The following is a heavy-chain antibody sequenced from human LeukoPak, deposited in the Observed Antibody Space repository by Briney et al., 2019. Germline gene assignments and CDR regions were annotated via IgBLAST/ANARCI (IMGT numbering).Heavy chain of an antibody. D-gene: IGHD2-8*01. CDR2: INPKTGGT. J-gene: IGHJ4*02. CDR3: AREVCVNGVCQRYFDF. CDR1: GYTFTDCY. Sequence: ASVKVSCKASGYTFTDCYIHWVRQAPGQGLEWMGWINPKTGGTNYGQRFKGRVTLTRDTSTSTAYMEISRVRSYDTAVYYCAREVCVNGVCQRYFDFWGQGTPVTVSS. V-gene: IGHV1-2*02.